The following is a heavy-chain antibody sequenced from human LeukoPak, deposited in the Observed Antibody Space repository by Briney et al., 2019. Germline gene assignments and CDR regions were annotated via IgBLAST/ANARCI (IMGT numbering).Heavy chain of an antibody. CDR3: ATGSVAGTLNDYYYYMDV. CDR1: GGTFSSYA. CDR2: IIPIFGTA. V-gene: IGHV1-69*06. J-gene: IGHJ6*03. Sequence: ASVKVSCKASGGTFSSYAVSWVRQAPGQGLEWMGGIIPIFGTANYAQKFQGRVTMTEDTSTDTAYMELSSLRSEDTAVYYCATGSVAGTLNDYYYYMDVWGKGTTVTISS. D-gene: IGHD6-19*01.